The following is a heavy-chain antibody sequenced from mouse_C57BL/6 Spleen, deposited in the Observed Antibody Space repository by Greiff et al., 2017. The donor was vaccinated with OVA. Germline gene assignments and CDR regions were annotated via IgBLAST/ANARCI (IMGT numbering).Heavy chain of an antibody. CDR1: GFTFSSYG. Sequence: EVQGVESGGDLVKPGGSLKLSCAASGFTFSSYGMSWVRQTPDKRLEWVATISSGGSYTYYPDSVKGRFTISRDNAKNTLYLQMSSLKSEDTAMYYCARQLTLDYWGQGTTLTVSS. CDR2: ISSGGSYT. V-gene: IGHV5-6*01. CDR3: ARQLTLDY. J-gene: IGHJ2*01. D-gene: IGHD4-1*01.